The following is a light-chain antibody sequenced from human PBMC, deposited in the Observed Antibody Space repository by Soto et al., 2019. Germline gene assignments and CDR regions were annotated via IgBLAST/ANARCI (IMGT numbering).Light chain of an antibody. CDR2: KAS. V-gene: IGKV1-5*03. J-gene: IGKJ1*01. CDR1: QSISSW. Sequence: DIQMTQSPSTLSASVGDRVTITCRASQSISSWWAWYQQKPGKAPKLLIYKASSLESGVPSRFSGSGSGTEFTLTISSLQPDDFATYYCQQYNSYSRGTFGQGTKVEIK. CDR3: QQYNSYSRGT.